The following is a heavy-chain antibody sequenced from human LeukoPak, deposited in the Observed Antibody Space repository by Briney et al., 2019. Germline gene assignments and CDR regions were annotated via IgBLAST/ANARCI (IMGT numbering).Heavy chain of an antibody. CDR1: GYTFTGYY. D-gene: IGHD3-10*01. CDR2: INPNSGGT. J-gene: IGHJ4*02. CDR3: ARWEVRGEIVYYFDY. V-gene: IGHV1-2*02. Sequence: GASVKVSCKASGYTFTGYYMHWVRQAPGQGLEWMGWINPNSGGTNYAQKFQGRVTMTRDTSISTAYMELSRLRSDDTAVYYCARWEVRGEIVYYFDYWGQGTLVTVSS.